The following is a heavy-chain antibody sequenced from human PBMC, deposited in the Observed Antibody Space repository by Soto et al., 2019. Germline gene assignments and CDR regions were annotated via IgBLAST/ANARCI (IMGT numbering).Heavy chain of an antibody. V-gene: IGHV2-5*02. D-gene: IGHD2-21*01. J-gene: IGHJ4*02. CDR1: GFSRSTSRMG. CDR2: IYWDDDK. Sequence: QITLKESGPALVKPTQTLTLTCTFSGFSRSTSRMGVGWIRQPPGKALEWLALIYWDDDKRYSPSLESRLTITKDTSKNQVVLTMTNMDPVDTATDYCAGRRGETDGDHFEYWGQDSLVTVSS. CDR3: AGRRGETDGDHFEY.